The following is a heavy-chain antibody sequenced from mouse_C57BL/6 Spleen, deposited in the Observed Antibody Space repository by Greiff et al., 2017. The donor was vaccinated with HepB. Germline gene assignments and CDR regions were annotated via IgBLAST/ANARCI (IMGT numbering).Heavy chain of an antibody. V-gene: IGHV14-1*01. CDR3: TLSTTVVAPMDY. Sequence: EVQLQQSGAELVRPGASVKLSCTASGFNIKDYYMHWVKQRPEQGLEWIGRIDLEDGDTEYAPKFQGKATMTADTSSNTAYLQLSSLTSEDTAVYYCTLSTTVVAPMDYWGQGTSVTVSS. J-gene: IGHJ4*01. CDR2: IDLEDGDT. CDR1: GFNIKDYY. D-gene: IGHD1-1*01.